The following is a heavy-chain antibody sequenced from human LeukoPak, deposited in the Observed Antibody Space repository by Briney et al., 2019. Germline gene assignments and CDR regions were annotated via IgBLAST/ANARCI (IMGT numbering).Heavy chain of an antibody. CDR3: ASGSGYSGYDRIDY. J-gene: IGHJ4*02. D-gene: IGHD5-12*01. CDR1: GFTFSSYS. Sequence: PGGSLRLSCAASGFTFSSYSMNWVRQAPGKGLEWVSSISSSSSYTYYAGSLKGRFTISRDNARNSLFLQMNGLRAEDTAVYYCASGSGYSGYDRIDYWGQGTLVTVSS. V-gene: IGHV3-21*01. CDR2: ISSSSSYT.